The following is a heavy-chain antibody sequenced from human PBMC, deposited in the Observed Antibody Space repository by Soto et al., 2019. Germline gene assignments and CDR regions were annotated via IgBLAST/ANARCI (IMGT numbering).Heavy chain of an antibody. CDR2: IYYSGST. D-gene: IGHD6-19*01. CDR1: GGSISSYY. Sequence: QVQLQESGPGLVKPSETLSLTCTVSGGSISSYYWSWIRQPPGKGLEWIGYIYYSGSTNYNPSLKSRVTISVDTSKNQFSLKLSSVTAADTAVYYCAREDSSGSVYYFDYWGQGTLVTVSS. CDR3: AREDSSGSVYYFDY. J-gene: IGHJ4*02. V-gene: IGHV4-59*01.